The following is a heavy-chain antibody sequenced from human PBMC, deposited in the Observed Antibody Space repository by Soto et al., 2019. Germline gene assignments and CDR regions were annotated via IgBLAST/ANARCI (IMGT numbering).Heavy chain of an antibody. V-gene: IGHV1-3*01. Sequence: ASVKVSCKASGYTFSSYAMHWVRQAPGQRLEWMGWINAGNGNTKYSQKFQGRVTITRDTSASTAYMELSSLRSEDTAVYYCARDPSYYGMDVWGQGTTVTVSS. J-gene: IGHJ6*02. CDR3: ARDPSYYGMDV. CDR1: GYTFSSYA. CDR2: INAGNGNT.